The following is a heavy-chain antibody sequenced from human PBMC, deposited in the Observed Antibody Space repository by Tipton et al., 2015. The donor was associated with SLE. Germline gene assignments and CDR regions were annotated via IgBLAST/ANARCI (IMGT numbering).Heavy chain of an antibody. J-gene: IGHJ6*02. CDR2: INHSGST. CDR3: ARTVSNYYGMDV. Sequence: TLSLTCSVSGGSISSNYWIWIRQPPGKGLEWIGEINHSGSTNYNPSLKSRVTISVDTSKNQFSLKLSSVTAADTAVYYCARTVSNYYGMDVWGQGTTVTVSS. V-gene: IGHV4-34*01. CDR1: GGSISSNY.